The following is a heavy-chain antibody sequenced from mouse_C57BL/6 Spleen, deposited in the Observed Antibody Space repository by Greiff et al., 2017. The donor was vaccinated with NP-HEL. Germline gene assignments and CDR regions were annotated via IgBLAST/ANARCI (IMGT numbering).Heavy chain of an antibody. CDR1: GFTFSDYG. CDR3: ARAHGNYFAWFAY. Sequence: DVKLVESGGGLVKPGGSLKLSCAASGFTFSDYGMHWVRQAPEKGLEWVAYISSGSSTIYYADTVKGRFTISRDNAKNTLFLQMTSRRSEDTAMYYCARAHGNYFAWFAYWGQGTLVTVSA. D-gene: IGHD2-1*01. CDR2: ISSGSSTI. V-gene: IGHV5-17*01. J-gene: IGHJ3*01.